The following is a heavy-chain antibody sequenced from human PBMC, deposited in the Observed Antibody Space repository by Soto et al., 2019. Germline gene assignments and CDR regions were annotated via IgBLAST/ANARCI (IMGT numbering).Heavy chain of an antibody. D-gene: IGHD3-10*01. CDR1: GGSISSGGYY. Sequence: QVQLQESGPGLVKPSQTLSLTCTVSGGSISSGGYYWSWIRQHPGKGLEWIGYIYYSGRTYYNPSLKSRVTISVGTSENQFALKVSSVTAADTAVYYGARDRPHYGSGSYAVESLDYWGQGTLVTVSS. V-gene: IGHV4-31*03. CDR2: IYYSGRT. J-gene: IGHJ4*02. CDR3: ARDRPHYGSGSYAVESLDY.